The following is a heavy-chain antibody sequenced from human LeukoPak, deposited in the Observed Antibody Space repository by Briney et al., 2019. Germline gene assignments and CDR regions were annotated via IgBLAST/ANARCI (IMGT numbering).Heavy chain of an antibody. CDR1: GFTFSSYA. J-gene: IGHJ4*02. Sequence: GGSLRLSCAASGFTFSSYAMSWVRQAPGKGLEWVSAISGSGGSTYYADSVKGRFTISRDNSKNTLYLQMNSLRAEDTAVYYCAKKVVVAAKILVLSYFDYWGQGTLVTVSS. V-gene: IGHV3-23*01. CDR2: ISGSGGST. D-gene: IGHD2-15*01. CDR3: AKKVVVAAKILVLSYFDY.